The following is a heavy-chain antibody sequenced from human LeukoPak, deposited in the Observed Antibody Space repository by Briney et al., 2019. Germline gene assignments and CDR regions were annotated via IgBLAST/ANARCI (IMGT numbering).Heavy chain of an antibody. Sequence: GGSLRLSCAASGFTFSSYSMNWVRQAPGKGLEWVSYISSSSSTIYYADSVKGRFTISRDNAKNSLYLQMNSLRAEDTAVYYCVTRDYYDSSGYPDAFDIWGQGTMVTVSS. J-gene: IGHJ3*02. D-gene: IGHD3-22*01. CDR3: VTRDYYDSSGYPDAFDI. CDR1: GFTFSSYS. CDR2: ISSSSSTI. V-gene: IGHV3-48*01.